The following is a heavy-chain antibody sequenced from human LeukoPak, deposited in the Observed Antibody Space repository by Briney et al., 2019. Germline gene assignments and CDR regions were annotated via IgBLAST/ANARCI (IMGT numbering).Heavy chain of an antibody. CDR2: IKNDGSIT. CDR1: GFTFSGYW. CDR3: TKSDWFDP. D-gene: IGHD3-3*01. J-gene: IGHJ5*02. Sequence: PGGSLRLSCAASGFTFSGYWMHWVRQAPGKGLVWLSRIKNDGSITSYEDSVKGRFTISRDNAKNTLYLQMNSLRVEDTAVYYCTKSDWFDPWGQGTLVTVSS. V-gene: IGHV3-74*01.